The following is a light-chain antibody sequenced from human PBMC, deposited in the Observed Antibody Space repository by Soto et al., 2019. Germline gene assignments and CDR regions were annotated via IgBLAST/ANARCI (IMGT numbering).Light chain of an antibody. CDR2: DAS. V-gene: IGKV1-5*01. Sequence: GDRVTITCRASQSISSWLAWYQQKPGKAPKLLIYDASSLESWVPSRFSGSGSGTEFTLTISSLQPDDFATYYCQQYNSYWTFGQGTKVEIK. CDR3: QQYNSYWT. J-gene: IGKJ1*01. CDR1: QSISSW.